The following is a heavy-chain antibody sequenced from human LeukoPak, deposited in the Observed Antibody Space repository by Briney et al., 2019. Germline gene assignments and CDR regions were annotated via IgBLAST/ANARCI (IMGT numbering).Heavy chain of an antibody. J-gene: IGHJ4*02. V-gene: IGHV4-59*01. CDR3: ARGNRSWYSDY. Sequence: SETLSLTCSVSGVSISTYYWSWIRQPPGKGLEWIGYIYYSGSTNYNPSLKSRVTISVDTSNNQFSLNLNSVTAADTAIYYCARGNRSWYSDYWGQGTLVTVSS. D-gene: IGHD6-13*01. CDR2: IYYSGST. CDR1: GVSISTYY.